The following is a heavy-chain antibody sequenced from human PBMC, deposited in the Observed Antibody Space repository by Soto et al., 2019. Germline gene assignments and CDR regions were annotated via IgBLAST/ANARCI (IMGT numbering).Heavy chain of an antibody. J-gene: IGHJ4*02. D-gene: IGHD4-17*01. V-gene: IGHV3-33*01. CDR1: GFTFSTYA. Sequence: QGQLVESGGGVVQPGRSVRLSCAASGFTFSTYAMHWVRQAPGKGLEWVAVIWHDGSNKYYADSVKGRFTISRDNSKNTLYMQMNSLRAEDTAVYYCASTYGDYERPFDYWGQGTLVTVSS. CDR2: IWHDGSNK. CDR3: ASTYGDYERPFDY.